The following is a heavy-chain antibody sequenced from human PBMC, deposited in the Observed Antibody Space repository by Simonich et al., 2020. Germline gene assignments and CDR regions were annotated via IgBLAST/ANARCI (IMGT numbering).Heavy chain of an antibody. CDR1: GGSFSGYY. J-gene: IGHJ3*02. CDR2: INHSGST. CDR3: ASPSGSYAGGHAFDI. Sequence: QVQLQQWGAGLLKPSETLSLTCAVYGGSFSGYYWSWIRQPPGKGLEWFGEINHSGSTNYNPSLKSRVTIAVDTSKNQFSLKLSSVTAADTAVYYCASPSGSYAGGHAFDIWGQGTMVTVSS. D-gene: IGHD1-26*01. V-gene: IGHV4-34*01.